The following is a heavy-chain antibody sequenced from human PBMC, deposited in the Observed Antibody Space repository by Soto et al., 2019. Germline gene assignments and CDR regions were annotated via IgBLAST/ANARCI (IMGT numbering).Heavy chain of an antibody. CDR1: GYTFTSYY. Sequence: ASVKVSCKASGYTFTSYYMHWVRQAPGQGLEWMGIINPSGGSTSYAQKFQGRVTMTRDTSTSTVYMELSSLRSEDTAVYYCAREGYYDYVWGSYRYSDDYWGQGTLVTVSS. CDR3: AREGYYDYVWGSYRYSDDY. V-gene: IGHV1-46*01. D-gene: IGHD3-16*02. J-gene: IGHJ4*02. CDR2: INPSGGST.